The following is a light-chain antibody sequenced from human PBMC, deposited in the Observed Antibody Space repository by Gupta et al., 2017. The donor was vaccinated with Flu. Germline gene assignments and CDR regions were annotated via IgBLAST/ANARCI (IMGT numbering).Light chain of an antibody. CDR1: LSLLNSNGYYY. CDR2: RGS. J-gene: IGKJ2*01. Sequence: DIVMTQSTLSLPVTPGEPASIFCRSSLSLLNSNGYYYLHWYLQKPGQTPQLLIYRGSKRAYGVTHRFSGSSVGTDFTLKSRRAEDEDVGAYYGMQYLPTVVFGQGTKMEIK. CDR3: MQYLPTVV. V-gene: IGKV2-28*01.